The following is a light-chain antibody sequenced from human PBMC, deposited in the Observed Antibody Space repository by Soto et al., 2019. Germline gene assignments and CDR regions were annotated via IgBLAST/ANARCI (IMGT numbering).Light chain of an antibody. CDR3: LQYDSRYT. CDR2: DVS. J-gene: IGKJ2*01. CDR1: QSIGRW. Sequence: DIQMTQSPCPLSASVGDRVTITCRASQSIGRWLAWYQQKPGKAPRLLIHDVSSLQSGVPSRFSGSGSGTEFTLTISSLQPDDFASYYCLQYDSRYTFGQGTKVDIK. V-gene: IGKV1-5*01.